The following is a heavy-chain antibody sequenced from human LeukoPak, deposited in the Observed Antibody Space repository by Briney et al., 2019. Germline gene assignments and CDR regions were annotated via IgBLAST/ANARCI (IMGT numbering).Heavy chain of an antibody. Sequence: SVTLSFTCAGYDVSLSDYLWSWLRQPPGKGLEWVGEINHGGGTNSNPSLRSRLTMSVDTSKNQLSLTLSSVTAADTALYYCARDRIGGSRRHGSPIWGQGTMVTVSS. CDR3: ARDRIGGSRRHGSPI. D-gene: IGHD3-10*01. V-gene: IGHV4-34*01. J-gene: IGHJ3*02. CDR2: INHGGGT. CDR1: DVSLSDYL.